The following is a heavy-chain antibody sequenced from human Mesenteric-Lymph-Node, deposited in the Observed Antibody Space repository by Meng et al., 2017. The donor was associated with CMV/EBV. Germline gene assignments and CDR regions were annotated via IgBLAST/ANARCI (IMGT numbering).Heavy chain of an antibody. V-gene: IGHV1-2*04. D-gene: IGHD5-18*01. CDR1: GYTFTGYY. Sequence: SCKDSGYTFTGYYMHWVRQAPGQGLEWMGWINPNSGGTNYAQKFQGWVTMTRDTSISTAYMELSRLRSDDTAVYYCAREGTAMVIDYWGQGTLVTVSS. J-gene: IGHJ4*02. CDR3: AREGTAMVIDY. CDR2: INPNSGGT.